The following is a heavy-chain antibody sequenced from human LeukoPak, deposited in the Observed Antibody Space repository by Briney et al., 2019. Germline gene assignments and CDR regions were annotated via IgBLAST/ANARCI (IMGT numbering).Heavy chain of an antibody. CDR2: IWYDGSDK. CDR1: RFTFNTYG. D-gene: IGHD6-13*01. CDR3: AKRVEYGSSWYYFDY. V-gene: IGHV3-30*02. J-gene: IGHJ4*02. Sequence: PGGSLRLSCAASRFTFNTYGMNWVRQGPGKGLEWVAIIWYDGSDKYYADSVKGRFTISRDNSKDTLYLQMNSLRAEDTAVYYCAKRVEYGSSWYYFDYWGQGTLVTVSS.